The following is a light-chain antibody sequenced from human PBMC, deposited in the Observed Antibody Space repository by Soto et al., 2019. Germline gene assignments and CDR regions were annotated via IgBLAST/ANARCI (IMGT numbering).Light chain of an antibody. J-gene: IGKJ4*01. CDR1: QSISNW. CDR2: DAS. V-gene: IGKV1-5*01. CDR3: QQYNSYSPLT. Sequence: DIQMTQSPSTLSASVGDRVTITCRASQSISNWLAWYQQKPGKAPKLLMYDASTLDSGVPSRFSGSGSGTECTLTITSLQPDDFATYYCQQYNSYSPLTFGGGTKVEIK.